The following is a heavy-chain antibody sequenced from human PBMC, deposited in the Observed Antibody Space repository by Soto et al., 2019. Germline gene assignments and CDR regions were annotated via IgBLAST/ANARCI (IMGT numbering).Heavy chain of an antibody. J-gene: IGHJ6*02. V-gene: IGHV3-30*04. D-gene: IGHD4-4*01. CDR3: AKEGNDYTRDYYYGMDV. CDR1: GFTFSSYA. Sequence: QVQLVESGGGVVQPGRSLRLSCAASGFTFSSYAMHWVRQAPGKGLEWVAVISYDGSNKYYADSVKGRFTISRDNSKNTLYLQMNSLRAEDTAVYYCAKEGNDYTRDYYYGMDVWGQGTTVTVSS. CDR2: ISYDGSNK.